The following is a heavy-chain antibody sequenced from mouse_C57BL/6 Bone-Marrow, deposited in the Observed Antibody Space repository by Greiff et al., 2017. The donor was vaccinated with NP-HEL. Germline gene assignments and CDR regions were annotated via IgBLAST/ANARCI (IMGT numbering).Heavy chain of an antibody. V-gene: IGHV1-53*01. CDR1: GYTFTSYW. Sequence: QVHVKQPGTELVKPGASVKLSCKASGYTFTSYWMHWVKQRPGQGLEWIGNINPSNGGTNYNEKFKSKATLTVDKSSSTAYMQLSSLTSEDSAVYYCARRTYYGSSLDYWGQGTTLTVSS. CDR2: INPSNGGT. CDR3: ARRTYYGSSLDY. J-gene: IGHJ2*01. D-gene: IGHD1-1*01.